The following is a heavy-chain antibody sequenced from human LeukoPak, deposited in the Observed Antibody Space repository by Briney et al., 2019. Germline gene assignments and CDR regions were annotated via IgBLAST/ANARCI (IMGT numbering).Heavy chain of an antibody. CDR1: GFTFDDFA. V-gene: IGHV3-43*02. CDR2: FSGDGGST. J-gene: IGHJ4*02. Sequence: GGSLRLSCAASGFTFDDFALHWGRPAPGKGLGWVSLFSGDGGSTYYADSVKGRFTISRDNSKNSLYLQMNSLRTEDTALYYCAKDISHGSGSYYNFDYWGQGTLVTVSS. D-gene: IGHD3-10*01. CDR3: AKDISHGSGSYYNFDY.